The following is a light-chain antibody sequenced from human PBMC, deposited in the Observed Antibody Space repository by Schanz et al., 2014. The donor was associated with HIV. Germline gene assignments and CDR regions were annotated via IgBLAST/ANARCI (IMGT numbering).Light chain of an antibody. CDR3: SSYTSSSTGV. CDR2: DVS. J-gene: IGLJ2*01. Sequence: QSALTQPPSASGSPGQSVTISCTGTSSDVGGYNYVSWYQQHPGKAPKLMIYDVSNRPSGVSNRFSGSKSGNTASLTISGLQAEDEADYYCSSYTSSSTGVFGGGTKVTVL. CDR1: SSDVGGYNY. V-gene: IGLV2-14*03.